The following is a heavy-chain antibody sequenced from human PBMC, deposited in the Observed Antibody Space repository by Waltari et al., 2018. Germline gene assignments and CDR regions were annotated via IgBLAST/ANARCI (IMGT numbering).Heavy chain of an antibody. Sequence: EVQLVESGGGLVQPGGSLRLSCAASGFTFSSYWMHWVRQAPGKGLVWVARINSDGSSTSYADSVKGRFTISRDNAKNTLYLQMNSLRAEDTAVYYCATLAAAGPTGFDPWGQGTLVTVSS. CDR3: ATLAAAGPTGFDP. V-gene: IGHV3-74*01. J-gene: IGHJ5*02. D-gene: IGHD6-13*01. CDR2: INSDGSST. CDR1: GFTFSSYW.